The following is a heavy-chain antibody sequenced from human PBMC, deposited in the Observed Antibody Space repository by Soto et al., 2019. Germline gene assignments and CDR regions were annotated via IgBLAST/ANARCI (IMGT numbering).Heavy chain of an antibody. J-gene: IGHJ4*02. Sequence: ASVKVSCKASGYTFTHFYITWVRQAPGQGLEWMGAISPHNFNTNYAQKFRGRVTLTTDKSTTTAYMDLRSLTSDDTAVYYCARDEGGYDISTGYYKAHHFDYWGQGVSVAVSS. CDR2: ISPHNFNT. CDR1: GYTFTHFY. V-gene: IGHV1-18*01. D-gene: IGHD3-9*01. CDR3: ARDEGGYDISTGYYKAHHFDY.